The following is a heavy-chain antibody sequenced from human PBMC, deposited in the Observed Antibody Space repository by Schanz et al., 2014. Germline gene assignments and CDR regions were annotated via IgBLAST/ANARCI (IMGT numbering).Heavy chain of an antibody. CDR1: EYTFTRHY. J-gene: IGHJ6*02. Sequence: QVQWVQSGADVKKPGTAVKVSCKASEYTFTRHYMHWVRQAPGQGLEWMGIIHSTGGTTSHAQKFQGRVTMTRDTSTSTVYMELSSLRAEDTAVYYCRLWFGELYYGLAVWGQGTTVTVS. D-gene: IGHD3-10*01. CDR2: IHSTGGTT. V-gene: IGHV1-46*01. CDR3: RLWFGELYYGLAV.